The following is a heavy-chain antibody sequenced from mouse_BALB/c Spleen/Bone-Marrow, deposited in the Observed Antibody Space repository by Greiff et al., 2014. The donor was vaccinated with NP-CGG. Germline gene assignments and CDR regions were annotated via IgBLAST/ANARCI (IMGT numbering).Heavy chain of an antibody. J-gene: IGHJ2*01. CDR2: INPYNGVT. V-gene: IGHV1-14*01. Sequence: QLQESGPELVKPGTSVKMSCKASGYIFTSYVMDWVKQKPGQGLEWIGYINPYNGVTNYNEKFKGKATLTSDKSSSTAYMEVSSLTSEDSAVYYCAREGWLLRFDYWGQGTTLTVSS. D-gene: IGHD2-3*01. CDR1: GYIFTSYV. CDR3: AREGWLLRFDY.